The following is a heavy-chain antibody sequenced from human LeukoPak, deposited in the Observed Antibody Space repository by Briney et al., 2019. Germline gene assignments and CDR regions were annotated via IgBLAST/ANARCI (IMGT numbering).Heavy chain of an antibody. CDR1: GFTFSSYW. D-gene: IGHD1-7*01. Sequence: GGSLRLSCAASGFTFSSYWMHWVRQAPGKGLEWVSAISGSGGSTYYADSVKGRFTISRDNSKNTLYLQMNSLRAEDTAVYYCAKVRGKWDNWNYQPWDYWGQGTLVTVSS. CDR2: ISGSGGST. J-gene: IGHJ4*02. CDR3: AKVRGKWDNWNYQPWDY. V-gene: IGHV3-23*01.